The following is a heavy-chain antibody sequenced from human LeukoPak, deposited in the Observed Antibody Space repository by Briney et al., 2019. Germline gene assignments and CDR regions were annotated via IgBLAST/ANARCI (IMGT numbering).Heavy chain of an antibody. Sequence: SVKVSCKASGGTFSSYAISWVRQAPGQGLEWMGGIIPIFGTADYAQKFQGRVTITADESTSTAYMELSSLRSEDTAVYYCAREVRMGIAAADSFDYWGQGTLVTVSS. J-gene: IGHJ4*02. CDR2: IIPIFGTA. CDR3: AREVRMGIAAADSFDY. CDR1: GGTFSSYA. V-gene: IGHV1-69*13. D-gene: IGHD6-13*01.